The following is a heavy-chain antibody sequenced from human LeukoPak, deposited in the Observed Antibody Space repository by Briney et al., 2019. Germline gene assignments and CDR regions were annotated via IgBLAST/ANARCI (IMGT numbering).Heavy chain of an antibody. CDR3: ARRIGSSWYY. D-gene: IGHD6-13*01. CDR1: GYNFASYW. Sequence: GESLKISCKGSGYNFASYWIGWVRQMPGKGLEWMGNIYPGDSTTTYSPSFQGQVTISADESISTAYLQWSSLRASDTAMYYCARRIGSSWYYWGQGTLVTVSS. V-gene: IGHV5-51*01. J-gene: IGHJ4*02. CDR2: IYPGDSTT.